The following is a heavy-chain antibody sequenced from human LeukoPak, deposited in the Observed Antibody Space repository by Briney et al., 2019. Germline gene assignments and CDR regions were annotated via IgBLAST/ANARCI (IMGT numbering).Heavy chain of an antibody. CDR1: GFTFSSYW. V-gene: IGHV3-7*03. J-gene: IGHJ4*02. CDR2: IKPDGSEK. CDR3: ARQANYYYDSSGYYYFDY. Sequence: GGSLRLSCAASGFTFSSYWMSWVRQAPGKGLEWVANIKPDGSEKRYVDSVKGRFTISRDNAKNSLCLQMNSLRAEDTAVYYCARQANYYYDSSGYYYFDYWGQGTLVTVSS. D-gene: IGHD3-22*01.